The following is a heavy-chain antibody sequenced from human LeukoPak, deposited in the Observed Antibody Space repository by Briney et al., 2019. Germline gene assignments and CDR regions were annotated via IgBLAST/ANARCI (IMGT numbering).Heavy chain of an antibody. CDR2: ISASGYTV. CDR3: TTQVVPFCSDTSCYAGAP. V-gene: IGHV3-11*01. D-gene: IGHD2-2*01. Sequence: GGSLRLSCAASGFSFSDYYMTWIRQTPGKGLEWVSYISASGYTVDYADSVKGRFTISRDNAKNSLYLQMNGLRVEDTAVYYCTTQVVPFCSDTSCYAGAPWGQGTLVTVSS. CDR1: GFSFSDYY. J-gene: IGHJ5*02.